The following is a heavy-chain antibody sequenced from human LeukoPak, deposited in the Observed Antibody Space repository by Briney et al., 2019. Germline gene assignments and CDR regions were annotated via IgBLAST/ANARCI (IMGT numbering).Heavy chain of an antibody. CDR3: ARGGGDYYDSTRDAFDI. CDR1: GGSFSGYY. Sequence: PSETLSLTCAVYGGSFSGYYWSWIRQPPGKGLEWIGEINHSGSTNYNPSLKSRVTISVDTSKNQFSLKLSSVTAADTAAYYCARGGGDYYDSTRDAFDIWGQGTMVTVSS. J-gene: IGHJ3*02. D-gene: IGHD3-22*01. V-gene: IGHV4-34*01. CDR2: INHSGST.